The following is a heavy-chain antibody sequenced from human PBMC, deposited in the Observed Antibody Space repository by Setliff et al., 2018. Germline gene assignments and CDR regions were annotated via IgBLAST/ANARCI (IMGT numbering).Heavy chain of an antibody. Sequence: PGESLKISCGASGFLFSAHAMSWVRQAPEQGLEWVAAISAGSSRTYYAESVKGRFTISRDKSNNTPYLQMDSLRAEDTAVYYCVKDSSGRDAFDIWSQGTMVTVSS. CDR3: VKDSSGRDAFDI. V-gene: IGHV3-23*01. D-gene: IGHD3-10*01. CDR2: ISAGSSRT. J-gene: IGHJ3*02. CDR1: GFLFSAHA.